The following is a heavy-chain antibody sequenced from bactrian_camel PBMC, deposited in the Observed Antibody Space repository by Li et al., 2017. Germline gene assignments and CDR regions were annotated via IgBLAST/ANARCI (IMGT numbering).Heavy chain of an antibody. Sequence: DVQLVESGGGSVQVGGSLRVSCEVSGYTADKPYCMGWFRQAPGEEREGVAAVYTGSGAKYYTDSVKGRFTIIEDDAKYTVYLQMDDLKPEDTAMYYCAADSVGPIGMLNPKPADFNYWGQGTQVTVS. CDR3: AADSVGPIGMLNPKPADFNY. CDR1: GYTADKPYC. V-gene: IGHV3S36*01. J-gene: IGHJ6*01. CDR2: VYTGSGAK. D-gene: IGHD1*01.